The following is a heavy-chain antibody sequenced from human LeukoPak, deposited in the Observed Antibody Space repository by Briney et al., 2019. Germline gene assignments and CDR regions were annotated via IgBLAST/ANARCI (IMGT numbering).Heavy chain of an antibody. V-gene: IGHV3-7*01. D-gene: IGHD6-19*01. J-gene: IGHJ4*02. Sequence: GGSLRLSCAASGFTFSSYWMSWVRQAPGKGLEWVANIKQDGSEKYYVDSVKGRFTISRDNAKNSLYLQMNSLRAEDTAVYYCARDGSSGWWALPFDYWGQGTLVTVSS. CDR1: GFTFSSYW. CDR2: IKQDGSEK. CDR3: ARDGSSGWWALPFDY.